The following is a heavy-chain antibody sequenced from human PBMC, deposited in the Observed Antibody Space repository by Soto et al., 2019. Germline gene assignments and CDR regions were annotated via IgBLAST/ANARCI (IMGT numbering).Heavy chain of an antibody. D-gene: IGHD1-1*01. CDR2: INHTGST. J-gene: IGHJ5*02. Sequence: PSETLSLTCAVSGGSISGYYWSWIRHPPGKGLEWISEINHTGSTNYIPSLQSRVTMSLDTSMNQFSLKLTSMSAADTALYYGATTNWINNLFDPWGQGTLVTVSS. V-gene: IGHV4-34*01. CDR1: GGSISGYY. CDR3: ATTNWINNLFDP.